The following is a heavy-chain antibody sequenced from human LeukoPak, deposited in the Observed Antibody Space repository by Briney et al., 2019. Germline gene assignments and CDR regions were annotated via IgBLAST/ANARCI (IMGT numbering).Heavy chain of an antibody. D-gene: IGHD3/OR15-3a*01. J-gene: IGHJ4*02. CDR1: GFTFSSYG. Sequence: GGSLRLSCAASGFTFSSYGMHWVRQAPGKGLVWVSRIKSDGSSTSYADSVKGRFTITRDSAKNTLYLQMNSLRAEDTAVYYCARGTGNYYGYWGQGTLVTVSS. V-gene: IGHV3-74*01. CDR2: IKSDGSST. CDR3: ARGTGNYYGY.